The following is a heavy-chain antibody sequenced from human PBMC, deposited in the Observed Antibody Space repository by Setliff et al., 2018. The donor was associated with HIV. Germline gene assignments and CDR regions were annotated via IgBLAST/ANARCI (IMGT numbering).Heavy chain of an antibody. J-gene: IGHJ3*02. CDR3: ARGTRVGANDAFDI. CDR2: INPNSGGT. CDR1: GYTFTGYY. Sequence: GASVKVSCKASGYTFTGYYMHWVRQAPGQGLEWMGRINPNSGGTNYAQECQGRVTMTRDTSISKAYMELSRLRSDDTAVYYCARGTRVGANDAFDIWGQGTMVTVSS. D-gene: IGHD1-26*01. V-gene: IGHV1-2*06.